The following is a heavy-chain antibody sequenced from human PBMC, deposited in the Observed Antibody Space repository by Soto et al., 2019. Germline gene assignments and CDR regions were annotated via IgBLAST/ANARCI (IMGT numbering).Heavy chain of an antibody. CDR1: GGTFSSYT. J-gene: IGHJ3*02. CDR2: IIPILGIA. CDR3: ARSGDSYYYGSGDAFDI. V-gene: IGHV1-69*02. D-gene: IGHD3-10*01. Sequence: SVKVSCKASGGTFSSYTISWVRQAPGQGLEWMGRIIPILGIANYAQKFQGRVTITADKSTSTAYMELSSLRSEDTAVYYCARSGDSYYYGSGDAFDIWGQGTMVTVS.